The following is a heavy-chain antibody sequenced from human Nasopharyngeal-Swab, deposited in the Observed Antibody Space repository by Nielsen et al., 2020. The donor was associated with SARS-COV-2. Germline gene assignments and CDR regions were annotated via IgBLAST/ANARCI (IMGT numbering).Heavy chain of an antibody. Sequence: WIRQPPGKGLEWLGYIYYSGSTNYNPSLKSRVTISVDTSKNQFSLKLSSVTAADTAVYYCARALGSIAARPRFDPWGQGTLVTVSS. D-gene: IGHD6-6*01. J-gene: IGHJ5*02. CDR2: IYYSGST. CDR3: ARALGSIAARPRFDP. V-gene: IGHV4-59*01.